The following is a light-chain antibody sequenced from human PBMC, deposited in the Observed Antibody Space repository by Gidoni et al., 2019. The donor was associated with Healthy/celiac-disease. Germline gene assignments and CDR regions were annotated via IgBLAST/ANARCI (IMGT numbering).Light chain of an antibody. CDR3: QQYDNLPPLT. Sequence: DIQMTQSPSSLSASVGARVTITCQASQDISNDLNWYQQKPGKAPKLLIYDASNLETGVPSRFSGSGSGTDFTFTISSLQPEDIATYYCQQYDNLPPLTFGGGTKVEIK. V-gene: IGKV1-33*01. CDR2: DAS. J-gene: IGKJ4*01. CDR1: QDISND.